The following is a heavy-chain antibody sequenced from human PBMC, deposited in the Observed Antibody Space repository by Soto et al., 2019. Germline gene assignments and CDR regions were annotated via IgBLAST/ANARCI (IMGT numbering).Heavy chain of an antibody. CDR2: IGTAGDT. Sequence: GGSLRLSCAASGFTFSSDDMHWVRQATGKGLEWVSAIGTAGDTYYPGSVKGRFTISRENAKNSLYLQMNSLRAEDTAVYYCARSPQVGAPRTPGYYYGMDVWGQGTTVTVSS. CDR1: GFTFSSDD. V-gene: IGHV3-13*01. D-gene: IGHD1-26*01. J-gene: IGHJ6*02. CDR3: ARSPQVGAPRTPGYYYGMDV.